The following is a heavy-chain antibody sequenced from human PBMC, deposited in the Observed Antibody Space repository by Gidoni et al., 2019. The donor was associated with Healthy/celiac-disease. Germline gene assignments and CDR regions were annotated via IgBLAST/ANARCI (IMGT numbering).Heavy chain of an antibody. D-gene: IGHD6-13*01. J-gene: IGHJ6*02. V-gene: IGHV3-21*01. CDR1: GFTFSSYS. Sequence: EVQLVESGGGLVKPGGSLRLSCAASGFTFSSYSLNWVRQAPGKGLEWVSSLSSSSSYIYYADSVKGRFTISRDNAKNSLYLQMNSLRAEDTAVYYCARYVEHGDSSSWYLLDYYYGMDVWGQGTTVTVSS. CDR3: ARYVEHGDSSSWYLLDYYYGMDV. CDR2: LSSSSSYI.